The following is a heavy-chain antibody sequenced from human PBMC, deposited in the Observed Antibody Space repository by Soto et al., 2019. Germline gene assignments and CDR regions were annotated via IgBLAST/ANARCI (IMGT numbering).Heavy chain of an antibody. CDR2: INHSGST. Sequence: QVQLQQWGAGLLKPSETLSLTCAVYGGSFSGYYWSWIRQPPGKGLEWIGEINHSGSTNYNPSLKSRVTISVDTSKNQFSLKLSSVTAADTAVYYCARLRITMVREYDYWGQGTLVTVSS. CDR3: ARLRITMVREYDY. V-gene: IGHV4-34*01. D-gene: IGHD3-10*01. CDR1: GGSFSGYY. J-gene: IGHJ4*02.